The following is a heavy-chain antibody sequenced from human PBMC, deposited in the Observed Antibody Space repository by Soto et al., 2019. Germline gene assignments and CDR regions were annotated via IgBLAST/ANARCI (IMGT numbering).Heavy chain of an antibody. Sequence: SVKVSGKASGGTFSSYAISWVLQAPGQGLEWMGGIIPIFGTANYAQKFQGRVTITADESTSTAYMELSSLRSEDTAVYYCARTIIGYCSGGSCYSYYYYYGMDVWG. CDR3: ARTIIGYCSGGSCYSYYYYYGMDV. CDR2: IIPIFGTA. CDR1: GGTFSSYA. V-gene: IGHV1-69*13. J-gene: IGHJ6*02. D-gene: IGHD2-15*01.